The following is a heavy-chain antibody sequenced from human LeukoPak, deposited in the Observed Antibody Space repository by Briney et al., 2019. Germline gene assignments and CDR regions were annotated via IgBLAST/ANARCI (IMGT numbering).Heavy chain of an antibody. V-gene: IGHV4-34*09. CDR1: GGSFSGYY. D-gene: IGHD6-13*01. J-gene: IGHJ5*02. CDR2: INHSGST. Sequence: SETLSLTCAVYGGSFSGYYWSWIRQPPGKGLEWIGEINHSGSTNYNPSLKSRVTISVDTSKNQFSLKLSSVTAADAAVYYCARRIAAAGTRWFDPWGQGTLVTVSS. CDR3: ARRIAAAGTRWFDP.